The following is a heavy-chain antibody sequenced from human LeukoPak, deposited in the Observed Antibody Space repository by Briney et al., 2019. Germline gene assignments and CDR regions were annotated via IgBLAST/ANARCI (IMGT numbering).Heavy chain of an antibody. J-gene: IGHJ6*03. CDR2: MKPSGST. CDR3: ARGRQDVTMIVVVMTAVSYYLDV. CDR1: GGSFSGYY. V-gene: IGHV4-34*01. D-gene: IGHD3-22*01. Sequence: SETLSLTWAVYGGSFSGYYWTWIRQTPEKGLGWIGEMKPSGSTSYNPSLKSRVTISVDTSKNQFSLKLSSVPAADTAVYYCARGRQDVTMIVVVMTAVSYYLDVWGKGTTVTVS.